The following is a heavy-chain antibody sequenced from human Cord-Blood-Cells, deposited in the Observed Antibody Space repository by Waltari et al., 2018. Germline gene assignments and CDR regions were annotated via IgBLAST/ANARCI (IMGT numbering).Heavy chain of an antibody. CDR1: GYTFTGYY. CDR3: ARDQGQTGNDY. Sequence: QVQLVQSGAEVKKPGASVKVSCKASGYTFTGYYMHWVRQAPGQGLEWMGWSKPNSGGTNDAQKFQGRVTMTRDTSISTAYMELSRLRSDDTAVYYCARDQGQTGNDYWGQGTLVTVSS. V-gene: IGHV1-2*02. J-gene: IGHJ4*02. CDR2: SKPNSGGT. D-gene: IGHD7-27*01.